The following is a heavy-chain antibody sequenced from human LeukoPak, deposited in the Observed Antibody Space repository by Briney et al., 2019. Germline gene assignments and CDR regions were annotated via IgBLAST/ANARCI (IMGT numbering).Heavy chain of an antibody. V-gene: IGHV3-23*01. CDR1: GFTFKNYV. CDR2: ITTSGGGT. CDR3: ARVGGTDAYDI. D-gene: IGHD1-26*01. Sequence: GGSLRLSCAASGFTFKNYVMSWVRLAPGKGLEWVSTITTSGGGTYYADSVKGRFSISRDKSKNTAYLQMNSLKAEDTAVYYCARVGGTDAYDIWGQGTMVTVSS. J-gene: IGHJ3*02.